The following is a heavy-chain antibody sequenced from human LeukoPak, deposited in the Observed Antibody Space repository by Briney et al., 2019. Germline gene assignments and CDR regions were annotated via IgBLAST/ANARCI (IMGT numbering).Heavy chain of an antibody. J-gene: IGHJ4*02. CDR3: ARVAWGSFNY. V-gene: IGHV3-30*02. Sequence: GGSLRLSCVASGFSFSNYGTHWVRQAPGKGLEWVTFMQYDGSVEFYADSVKGRFTISRDNSKNTVYLQMTSLRTEDTAVYYCARVAWGSFNYWGQGTLVTVSS. CDR2: MQYDGSVE. CDR1: GFSFSNYG. D-gene: IGHD7-27*01.